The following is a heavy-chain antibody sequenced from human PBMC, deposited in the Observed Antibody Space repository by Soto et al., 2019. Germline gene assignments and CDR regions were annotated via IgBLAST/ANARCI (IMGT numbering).Heavy chain of an antibody. D-gene: IGHD6-13*01. Sequence: ASVKVSCKASGYTFTSYGISWVRQAPGQGLEWMGWISADNGNTNYSQKFQGRVTITTDTSASTAYMELSSLRSEDTAVYYCARGRGMLVIRNWFDPWGQGTLVTVSS. CDR3: ARGRGMLVIRNWFDP. J-gene: IGHJ5*02. V-gene: IGHV1-18*01. CDR2: ISADNGNT. CDR1: GYTFTSYG.